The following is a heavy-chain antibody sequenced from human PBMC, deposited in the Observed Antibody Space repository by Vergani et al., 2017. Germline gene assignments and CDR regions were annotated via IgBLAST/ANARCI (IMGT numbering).Heavy chain of an antibody. D-gene: IGHD2-2*01. Sequence: QVKLVQSGAEVKKPGSSVKVSCKASGGTFSSYAISWVRQAPGQGLEWMGRIIPIFGTANYAQKFQGRVTLTADESTSTAYMELSSLRSEDTAVYYCAREIVVVPAAILASYYYGMDVWGQGTTVTVSS. CDR1: GGTFSSYA. CDR3: AREIVVVPAAILASYYYGMDV. V-gene: IGHV1-69*13. J-gene: IGHJ6*02. CDR2: IIPIFGTA.